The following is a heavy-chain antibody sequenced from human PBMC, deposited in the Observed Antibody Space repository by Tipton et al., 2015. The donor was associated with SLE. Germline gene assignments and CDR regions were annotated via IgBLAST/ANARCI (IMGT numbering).Heavy chain of an antibody. J-gene: IGHJ4*02. CDR1: GGSISSSSYY. V-gene: IGHV4-39*07. CDR3: ARGTGRYYYDPGYFDS. CDR2: LYYSGNT. D-gene: IGHD3-22*01. Sequence: TLSLTCSVSGGSISSSSYYWGWIRQPPGKGLEWIGSLYYSGNTYYNPTLKSRVTISVDTSKNQFSLKLSSVTAADTAVYYCARGTGRYYYDPGYFDSWGQGTLVTVSS.